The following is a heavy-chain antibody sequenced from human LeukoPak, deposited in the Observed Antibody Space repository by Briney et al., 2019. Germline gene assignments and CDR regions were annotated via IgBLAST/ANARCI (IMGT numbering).Heavy chain of an antibody. CDR3: ARGSPPDY. V-gene: IGHV3-11*05. Sequence: GGSLRLSCAASGLILSDYYMSWICQAPGKGLEWLSYISSSSIYTSYADSVKGRFTISRDNAKNSLYLQLNSLRAEDTAVYYCARGSPPDYWGQGTLVTVSS. CDR2: ISSSSIYT. CDR1: GLILSDYY. J-gene: IGHJ4*02. D-gene: IGHD2-15*01.